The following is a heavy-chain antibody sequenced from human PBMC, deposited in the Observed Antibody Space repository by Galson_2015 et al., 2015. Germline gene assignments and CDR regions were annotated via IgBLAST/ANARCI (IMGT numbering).Heavy chain of an antibody. J-gene: IGHJ5*02. CDR1: GGTFSSYA. CDR3: ARGIGYCSGGSCYSAWFDP. Sequence: SVKVSCKASGGTFSSYAISWVRQAPGQGLEWMGGIIPIFGTANYAQKFQGRVTITADKSTSTAYMELSSLRSEDTAVYYCARGIGYCSGGSCYSAWFDPWGQGTLVTVSS. CDR2: IIPIFGTA. D-gene: IGHD2-15*01. V-gene: IGHV1-69*06.